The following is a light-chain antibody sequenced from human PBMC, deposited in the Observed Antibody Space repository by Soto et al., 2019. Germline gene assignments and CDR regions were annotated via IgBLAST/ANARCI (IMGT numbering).Light chain of an antibody. Sequence: QSALTQPASVSGSPGQSITISCTGTSGDVGGYNFVSWYQQHPGEGPKLIIYEVTNRPSGVADRFSGSKSGYTASLTISGIQADDEGDYYCSSYSSKSTPVFGGGTQLTVL. J-gene: IGLJ7*01. CDR2: EVT. V-gene: IGLV2-14*01. CDR3: SSYSSKSTPV. CDR1: SGDVGGYNF.